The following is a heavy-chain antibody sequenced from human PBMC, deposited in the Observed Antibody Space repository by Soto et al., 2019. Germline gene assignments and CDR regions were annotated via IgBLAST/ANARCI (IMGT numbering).Heavy chain of an antibody. J-gene: IGHJ4*02. CDR3: ARRKERSGPYYLDL. D-gene: IGHD6-25*01. V-gene: IGHV1-8*01. Sequence: VASVKVSCKASGFTFITYDISWVRQAGQGLEWMGWMNPSNGNSGYAQKFRGRVTMTRNTSISTAYMELSSLRSDDSAVYFCARRKERSGPYYLDLWGQGTLVTVSS. CDR2: MNPSNGNS. CDR1: GFTFITYD.